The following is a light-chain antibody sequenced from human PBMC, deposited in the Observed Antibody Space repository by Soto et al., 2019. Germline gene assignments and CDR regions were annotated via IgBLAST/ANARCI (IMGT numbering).Light chain of an antibody. Sequence: EIVRTKSPATLSVSPGERATLSCRASQSVGGNLAWYQQRPGRDHRLLIYDAYTRATDIPARFSGGGSGTEFTLSISSLQSEDFALYYSLQYDNWPLYTFGPGTKLEIK. CDR2: DAY. V-gene: IGKV3-15*01. J-gene: IGKJ2*01. CDR1: QSVGGN. CDR3: LQYDNWPLYT.